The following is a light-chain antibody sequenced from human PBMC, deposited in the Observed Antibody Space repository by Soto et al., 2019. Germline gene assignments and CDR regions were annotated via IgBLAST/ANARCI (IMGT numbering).Light chain of an antibody. CDR1: QDISRY. CDR3: QQVNSYPLT. V-gene: IGKV1-9*01. Sequence: IQLTQSPSSLSASVRDRVTITCWASQDISRYLAWYQQRPGKAPKLLIYAASALQSGVPSRFSGSGSGTYFTLTIDSLQPEDFATYYCQQVNSYPLTFGGGTKVEIK. CDR2: AAS. J-gene: IGKJ4*01.